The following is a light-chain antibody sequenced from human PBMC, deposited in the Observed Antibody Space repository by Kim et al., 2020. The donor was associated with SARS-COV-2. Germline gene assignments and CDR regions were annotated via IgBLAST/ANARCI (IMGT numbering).Light chain of an antibody. CDR1: QGISNY. CDR3: QKYDSAPWT. V-gene: IGKV1-27*01. CDR2: GAS. J-gene: IGKJ1*01. Sequence: DIQMTQSPSSLSASVGDGVTITCRASQGISNYLAWYQQKPGEAPKLLIYGASTLQFGVSTRFSGSGSGTEFSLTISDLQPEDVATYYYQKYDSAPWTFGDGTKVDIK.